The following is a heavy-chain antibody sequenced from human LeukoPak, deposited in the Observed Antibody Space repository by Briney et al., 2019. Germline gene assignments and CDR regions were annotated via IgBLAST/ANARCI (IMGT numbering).Heavy chain of an antibody. CDR1: GFIFSHHG. J-gene: IGHJ4*02. V-gene: IGHV3-23*01. D-gene: IGHD5-24*01. CDR3: VKDDGWVQYAN. CDR2: IRADAVTT. Sequence: GGTLRLSCATSGFIFSHHGMNWVRQAPGKGLEWVSGIRADAVTTYYADSVKGRFIISRDNSKNTVYLQMNSLSAEDAAIYYCVKDDGWVQYANWGQGTLVTVSS.